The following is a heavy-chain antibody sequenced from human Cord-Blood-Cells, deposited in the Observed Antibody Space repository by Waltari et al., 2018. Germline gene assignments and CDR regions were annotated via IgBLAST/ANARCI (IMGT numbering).Heavy chain of an antibody. J-gene: IGHJ4*02. CDR2: ISYDGSNK. Sequence: QVQLVESGGGVVQPGRSLRLSCAASGFTFSSYAMHWVRQAPGKGLEWVAVISYDGSNKYSADSVKGRFTISRDNSKNTLYLQMNSLRAEDTAVYYCARDSSNYFDYWGQGTLVTVSS. V-gene: IGHV3-30-3*01. CDR1: GFTFSSYA. CDR3: ARDSSNYFDY. D-gene: IGHD4-4*01.